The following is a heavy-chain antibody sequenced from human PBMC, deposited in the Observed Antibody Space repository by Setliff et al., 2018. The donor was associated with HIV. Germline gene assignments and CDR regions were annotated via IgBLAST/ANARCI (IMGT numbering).Heavy chain of an antibody. J-gene: IGHJ4*02. CDR3: AKGPRGLGLRYYFDY. V-gene: IGHV4-59*12. CDR2: IYYSGST. D-gene: IGHD3-10*01. CDR1: GGSISSSY. Sequence: PSETLSLTCTVSGGSISSSYWSWIRQPPGKGLEWIGYIYYSGSTNYNPSLRSRGTISVDTSKNQFSLRLSPVTAADTAIYYCAKGPRGLGLRYYFDYWAQGSQVTVSS.